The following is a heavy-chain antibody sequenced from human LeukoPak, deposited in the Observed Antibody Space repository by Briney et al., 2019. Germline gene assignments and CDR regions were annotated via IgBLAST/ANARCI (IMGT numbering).Heavy chain of an antibody. J-gene: IGHJ3*02. V-gene: IGHV3-11*04. D-gene: IGHD2-21*01. CDR1: GFTFSDYY. CDR3: ARDSRKGLWAFDI. CDR2: ISSSGSTI. Sequence: TSGGSLRLSCAASGFTFSDYYMSWIRQAPGKGLEWVSYISSSGSTIYYADSVKGRFTISRDNAKNSLYLQMNSLRAEDTAVYYCARDSRKGLWAFDIWGQGTMVTVSS.